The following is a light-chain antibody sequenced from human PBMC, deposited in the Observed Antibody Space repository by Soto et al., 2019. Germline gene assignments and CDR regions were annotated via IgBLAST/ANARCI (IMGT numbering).Light chain of an antibody. CDR2: DVS. CDR3: SSYTSCSTLLYV. CDR1: SSDVGGYNY. J-gene: IGLJ1*01. V-gene: IGLV2-14*01. Sequence: QSVLTQPASVSGSPGQSITISCTGTSSDVGGYNYVSWYQQHTGKAPKLMVYDVSHRPSVVSNRFSGSKSGNTASLTISGLQAADEADYYCSSYTSCSTLLYVFGTGTKLTVL.